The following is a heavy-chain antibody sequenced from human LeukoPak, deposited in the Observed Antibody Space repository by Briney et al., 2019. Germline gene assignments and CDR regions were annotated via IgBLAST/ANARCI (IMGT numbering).Heavy chain of an antibody. CDR3: ARSGSYYYYYYYMDV. D-gene: IGHD1-26*01. V-gene: IGHV4-38-2*02. CDR1: GYSISSGYY. J-gene: IGHJ6*03. CDR2: IYHSGRT. Sequence: SETLSLTCTVSGYSISSGYYWGWIRQPPGKGLEWIGSIYHSGRTYYNPSLKSRVTISVDTSKNQFSLKLSSVTAADTAVYYCARSGSYYYYYYYMDVWGKGTTVTVSS.